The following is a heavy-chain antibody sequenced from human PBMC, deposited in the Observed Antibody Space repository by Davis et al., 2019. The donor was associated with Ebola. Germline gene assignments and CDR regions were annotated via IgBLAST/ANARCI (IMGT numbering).Heavy chain of an antibody. CDR1: GFTFSSYS. J-gene: IGHJ6*04. D-gene: IGHD2-15*01. Sequence: PGGSLRLSCAASGFTFSSYSMNWVRQAPGKGLEWVSSISSSSSYIYYADSVKGRFTISRDNAKNSLYLQMNSLRAEDTAVYYCAKRDYCSGGSCHYYYYGMDVWGKGTTVTVSS. V-gene: IGHV3-21*04. CDR3: AKRDYCSGGSCHYYYYGMDV. CDR2: ISSSSSYI.